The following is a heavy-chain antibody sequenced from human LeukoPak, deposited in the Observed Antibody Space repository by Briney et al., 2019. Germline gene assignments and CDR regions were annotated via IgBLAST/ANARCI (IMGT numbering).Heavy chain of an antibody. V-gene: IGHV4-39*07. CDR3: ARDRGRSFLFDY. CDR2: IYYSGNT. J-gene: IGHJ4*02. D-gene: IGHD1-26*01. Sequence: SETLSLTCIVSGASISSSNYYWDWIRQPPGKGLEWIGSIYYSGNTYDNPSLKSRVTISVDTSKNQFSLKLSSVTAADTAVYYCARDRGRSFLFDYWGQGTLVTVSS. CDR1: GASISSSNYY.